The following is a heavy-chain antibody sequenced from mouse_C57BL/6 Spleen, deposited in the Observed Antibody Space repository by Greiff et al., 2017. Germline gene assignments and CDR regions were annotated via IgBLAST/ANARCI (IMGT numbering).Heavy chain of an antibody. CDR2: ISSGGDYI. J-gene: IGHJ4*01. CDR3: TRDGLLHAMDY. D-gene: IGHD2-3*01. Sequence: EVKLVESGEGLVKPGGSLKLSCAASGFTFSSYAMSWVRQTPEKRLEWVAYISSGGDYIYYADTVKGRFTISRDNARNTLYLQMSSLKSEDTAVYYCTRDGLLHAMDYWGQGTSVTVSS. V-gene: IGHV5-9-1*02. CDR1: GFTFSSYA.